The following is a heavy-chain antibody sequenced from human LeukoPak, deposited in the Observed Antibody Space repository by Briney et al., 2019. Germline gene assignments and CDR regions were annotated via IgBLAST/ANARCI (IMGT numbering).Heavy chain of an antibody. D-gene: IGHD1-20*01. J-gene: IGHJ6*02. V-gene: IGHV1-3*01. CDR3: AKEAPRSHNWNDALYYGMDV. CDR2: INAGNGNT. Sequence: AASVKVSCKASGYTFTYRYLHWVRQAPGQRLEWMGWINAGNGNTKYSQKFQGRVTITRDTSASTAYMELSSLRSEDTAVYYCAKEAPRSHNWNDALYYGMDVWGQGTTVTVSS. CDR1: GYTFTYRY.